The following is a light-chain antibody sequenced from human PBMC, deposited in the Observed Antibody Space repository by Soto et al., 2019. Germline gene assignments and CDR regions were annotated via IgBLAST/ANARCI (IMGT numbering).Light chain of an antibody. J-gene: IGLJ1*01. CDR2: EVT. CDR1: SGDIGSYNR. V-gene: IGLV2-14*01. Sequence: QAVLTQPASVSVSPGQSITISCTGTSGDIGSYNRFSWYQQHPGKAPKLIIYEVTDRPSGVSNRFSGSKSGNTASLTISGLQAEDEAEYYCSSYTNINTRACVFGTGTKVTVL. CDR3: SSYTNINTRACV.